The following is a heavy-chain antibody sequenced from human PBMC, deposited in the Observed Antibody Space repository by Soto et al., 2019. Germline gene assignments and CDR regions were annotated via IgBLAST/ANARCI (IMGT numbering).Heavy chain of an antibody. CDR3: ARACSSNSCYDVFDY. V-gene: IGHV4-4*07. J-gene: IGHJ4*02. CDR1: GGSISSYY. D-gene: IGHD2-2*01. Sequence: KPSETLSLTCTVSGGSISSYYWSWIRQPAGKGLEWIGRIYTSGSTNYNPSLKSRVTMSVDTSKNQFSLKLSSVTAADTAVYYCARACSSNSCYDVFDYWGQGTPVTVSS. CDR2: IYTSGST.